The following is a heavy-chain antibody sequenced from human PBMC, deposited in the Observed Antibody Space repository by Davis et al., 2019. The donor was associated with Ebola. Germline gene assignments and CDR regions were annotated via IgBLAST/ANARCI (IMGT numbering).Heavy chain of an antibody. J-gene: IGHJ4*02. CDR1: GGTFSSYA. Sequence: AASVKVSCKASGGTFSSYAISWVRQAPGQRLEWMGWINAGNGNTKYSQKFQGRVTITRDTSASTAYMELSSLRSEDTAVYYCARERPSGWSSLDYWGQGTLVTVSS. D-gene: IGHD2-15*01. CDR2: INAGNGNT. V-gene: IGHV1-3*01. CDR3: ARERPSGWSSLDY.